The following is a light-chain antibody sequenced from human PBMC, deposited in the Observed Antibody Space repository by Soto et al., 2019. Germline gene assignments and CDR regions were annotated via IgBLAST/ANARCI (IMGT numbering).Light chain of an antibody. Sequence: EIVLTQSPGTLSLSPGERATLSCRASQSVSSSYLAWYQQKPGQAPRLLIYDASSRATGIPDRFRGSGSGTDFTLTISRLEPEDFAVYYCQQYGNSPETFGQGTKVEIK. CDR2: DAS. CDR3: QQYGNSPET. V-gene: IGKV3-20*01. CDR1: QSVSSSY. J-gene: IGKJ1*01.